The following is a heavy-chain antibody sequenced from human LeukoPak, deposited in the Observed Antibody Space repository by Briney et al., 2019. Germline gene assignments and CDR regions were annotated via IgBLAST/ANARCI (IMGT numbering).Heavy chain of an antibody. V-gene: IGHV4-59*01. Sequence: SETLSLTCNVSGGSISSNYWSWIRQPPGKGLEWIGYIYYSGSTNYNPSLKSRVTISVDTSKNQFSLKLSSVTAADTAVYYCARDSYYGSGSYYNFDYWGQGTLVTVSS. J-gene: IGHJ4*02. CDR1: GGSISSNY. CDR3: ARDSYYGSGSYYNFDY. D-gene: IGHD3-10*01. CDR2: IYYSGST.